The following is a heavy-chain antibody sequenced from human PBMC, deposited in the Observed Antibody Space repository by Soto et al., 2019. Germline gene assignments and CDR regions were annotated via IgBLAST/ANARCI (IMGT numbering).Heavy chain of an antibody. D-gene: IGHD1-7*01. V-gene: IGHV3-21*01. CDR2: ISSSSSYI. CDR1: GFTFSSYS. Sequence: GGSLRLSCAASGFTFSSYSMNWVRQAPGKGLEWVSSISSSSSYIYYADSVKGRFTISRGNAKNSLYLQMNSLRAEDTAVYYCARGKLHLTRRGMDVWGQGTTVTVSS. J-gene: IGHJ6*02. CDR3: ARGKLHLTRRGMDV.